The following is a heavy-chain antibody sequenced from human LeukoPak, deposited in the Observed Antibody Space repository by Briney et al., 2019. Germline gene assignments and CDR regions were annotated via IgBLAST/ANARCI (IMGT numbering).Heavy chain of an antibody. Sequence: GGSLRLSCAASGFRFSNYAMSWVRQPPGKGLEWVSAISGSGGSTYYADSVRGRFTISRDNSKNTLYLQMNSLRAEDTAVYYCAKEGRTKEMGYCSGGSCYDLDYWGQGTLVTVSS. CDR1: GFRFSNYA. D-gene: IGHD2-15*01. CDR2: ISGSGGST. CDR3: AKEGRTKEMGYCSGGSCYDLDY. V-gene: IGHV3-23*01. J-gene: IGHJ4*02.